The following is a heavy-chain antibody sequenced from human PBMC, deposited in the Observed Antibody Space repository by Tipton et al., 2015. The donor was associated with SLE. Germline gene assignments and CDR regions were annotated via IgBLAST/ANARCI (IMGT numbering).Heavy chain of an antibody. CDR3: ARDAGATDY. CDR1: GGSISSSSYY. CDR2: IYYSGST. Sequence: TLSLTCTVSGGSISSSSYYWGWIRQPPGKGLEWIGSIYYSGSTYYNPSLKSRVTISVDTSKNQFSLKLSSVTAADTAVYYCARDAGATDYWGQGTLVTVSS. V-gene: IGHV4-39*07. D-gene: IGHD1-26*01. J-gene: IGHJ4*02.